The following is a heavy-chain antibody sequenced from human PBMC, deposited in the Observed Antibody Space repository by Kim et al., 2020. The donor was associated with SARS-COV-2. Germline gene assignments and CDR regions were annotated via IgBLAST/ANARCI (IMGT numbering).Heavy chain of an antibody. CDR1: GGSISSGTW. J-gene: IGHJ5*01. Sequence: SETLSLTCGVSGGSISSGTWWCWVRQPPGKGLEWIGEISHSGNTNYNPSLRSRVTISVDKSKNKFSLRLNSVTAADTAVYYCARMDYVSGGYYWFDSWG. CDR2: ISHSGNT. V-gene: IGHV4-4*02. D-gene: IGHD1-26*01. CDR3: ARMDYVSGGYYWFDS.